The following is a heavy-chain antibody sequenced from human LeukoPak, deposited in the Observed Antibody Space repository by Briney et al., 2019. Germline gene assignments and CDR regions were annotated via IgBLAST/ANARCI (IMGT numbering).Heavy chain of an antibody. CDR1: GYTFTSYA. CDR3: ARLRITMVRGVPNWFDP. V-gene: IGHV1-3*01. J-gene: IGHJ5*02. D-gene: IGHD3-10*01. CDR2: INAGNGNT. Sequence: ASVKVSCKASGYTFTSYAMHWVRQAPGQRLEWMGWINAGNGNTKYSQKFQGRVTITRDTSASTAYMELSSLRSEDTAVYYCARLRITMVRGVPNWFDPWGQGTLVTVSS.